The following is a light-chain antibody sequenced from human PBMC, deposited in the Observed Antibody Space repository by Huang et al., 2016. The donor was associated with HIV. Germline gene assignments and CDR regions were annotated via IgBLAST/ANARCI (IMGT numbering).Light chain of an antibody. J-gene: IGKJ1*01. Sequence: DIHMTQSPSSLPASIGDRVTITCRASQSVTTYLNWYQQKPGKAPTLLSYGTSTLHSGVPSTFRGSGSGTHFTLTITSLRPEDFATYYCQQTHTTPWTFGPGTKVEIK. V-gene: IGKV1-39*01. CDR2: GTS. CDR3: QQTHTTPWT. CDR1: QSVTTY.